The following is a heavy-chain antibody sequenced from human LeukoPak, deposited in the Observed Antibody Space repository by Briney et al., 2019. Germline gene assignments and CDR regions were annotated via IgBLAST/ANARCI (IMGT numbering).Heavy chain of an antibody. CDR3: ARGVPVERRFDY. CDR2: ISTYNGKT. CDR1: GYSFTSYS. Sequence: ASVTVSCNTSGYSFTSYSITWVRQAPGQGLEWMGWISTYNGKTNYAQKFQGRVTLTTDTSTSTAYMEVTSLRSDDTAVYYCARGVPVERRFDYWGQGTLVTVSS. J-gene: IGHJ4*02. D-gene: IGHD1-1*01. V-gene: IGHV1-18*01.